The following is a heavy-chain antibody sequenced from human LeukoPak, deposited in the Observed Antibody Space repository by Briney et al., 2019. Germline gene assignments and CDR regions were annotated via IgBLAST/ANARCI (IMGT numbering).Heavy chain of an antibody. CDR2: IYYSGST. CDR3: ARAPDPIIGPSLIFDY. J-gene: IGHJ4*02. CDR1: GGSINRRDNY. V-gene: IGHV4-39*07. Sequence: PSETLSLTCTVSGGSINRRDNYWNWIRQPPGMGLEWIGNIYYSGSTYYNPSLKSRVTISVDTPKNQFSLKVSSLTAADTAVYYCARAPDPIIGPSLIFDYWGQGTLVTVSS. D-gene: IGHD2-2*02.